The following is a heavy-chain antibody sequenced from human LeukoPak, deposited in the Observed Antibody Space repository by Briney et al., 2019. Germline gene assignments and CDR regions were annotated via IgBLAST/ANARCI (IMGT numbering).Heavy chain of an antibody. Sequence: GASVKVSCKASGYTFTSYGMSWVRQAPGQGLEWMGWISANSGSTNYAQNVQGRATMTTDTSMTTVYMELSSLRADDTAVYYCARLGESGYDRYYYGMDLWGQGTTVTVSS. CDR2: ISANSGST. CDR1: GYTFTSYG. CDR3: ARLGESGYDRYYYGMDL. D-gene: IGHD5-12*01. V-gene: IGHV1-18*01. J-gene: IGHJ6*02.